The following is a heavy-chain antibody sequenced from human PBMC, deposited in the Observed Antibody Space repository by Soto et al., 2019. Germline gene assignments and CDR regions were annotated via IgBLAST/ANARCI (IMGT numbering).Heavy chain of an antibody. CDR2: IYYSGST. J-gene: IGHJ4*02. CDR1: GGSISSSSYY. Sequence: SETLSLTCTVSGGSISSSSYYWGWIRQPPGKGLEWIGSIYYSGSTYYNPSLKSRVTISVDTSKNQFSLKLSSVTAADTAVYYCARADYYYDSSGYYRSLYFEYWGQGTLVTVSS. CDR3: ARADYYYDSSGYYRSLYFEY. V-gene: IGHV4-39*01. D-gene: IGHD3-22*01.